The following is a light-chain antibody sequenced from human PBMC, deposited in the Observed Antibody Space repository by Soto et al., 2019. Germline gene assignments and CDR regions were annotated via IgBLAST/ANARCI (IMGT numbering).Light chain of an antibody. V-gene: IGLV1-40*01. J-gene: IGLJ2*01. Sequence: QSVLTQPPSVSGAPGQRVTISCTGSSSNIGAGYDVHWYQQLPGTAPKLLIYGNSNRPSGVPDRFSGYKSGTSASLAITGLQAEDEADYYCQSYDSSLSALVFGGGTKRTVL. CDR1: SSNIGAGYD. CDR2: GNS. CDR3: QSYDSSLSALV.